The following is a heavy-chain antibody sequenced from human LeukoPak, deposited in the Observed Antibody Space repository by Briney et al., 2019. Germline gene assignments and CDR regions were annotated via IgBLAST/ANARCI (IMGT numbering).Heavy chain of an antibody. CDR2: ISTSSTFI. CDR3: ARADCSSSTCYLRSSWFDP. CDR1: GFTFSNYE. J-gene: IGHJ5*02. V-gene: IGHV3-21*01. D-gene: IGHD2/OR15-2a*01. Sequence: GGSLRLSCVASGFTFSNYEMTWVRQAPGKGLEWVSSISTSSTFIYYTYSVKGRFTISRDNAKNSLYLQMNSLSAEDTAVYYCARADCSSSTCYLRSSWFDPWGQGTLVTVSS.